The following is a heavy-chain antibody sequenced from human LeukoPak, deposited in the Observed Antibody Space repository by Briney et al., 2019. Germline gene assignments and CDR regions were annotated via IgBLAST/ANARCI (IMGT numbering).Heavy chain of an antibody. Sequence: IYHSGSTNYTPSLKSRVTISVDKSKNQFSLKLSSVTAADTAVYYCARVSGYYDSSGYYFDYWGQGTLVTVSS. D-gene: IGHD3-22*01. CDR2: IYHSGST. J-gene: IGHJ4*02. CDR3: ARVSGYYDSSGYYFDY. V-gene: IGHV4-4*02.